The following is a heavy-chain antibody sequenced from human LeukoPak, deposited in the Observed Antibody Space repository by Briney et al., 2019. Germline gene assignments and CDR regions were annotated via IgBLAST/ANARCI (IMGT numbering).Heavy chain of an antibody. D-gene: IGHD5-18*01. Sequence: ASVKVSCKASGGTFSSYTISWVRQAPGQGREWMGRIIPILGIANYAQKFQGRVTITADKSTSTAYTDVDTWRPADTAVYFCAGGIVDTALNDYWGQGTLVTVSS. CDR1: GGTFSSYT. CDR3: AGGIVDTALNDY. V-gene: IGHV1-69*02. CDR2: IIPILGIA. J-gene: IGHJ4*02.